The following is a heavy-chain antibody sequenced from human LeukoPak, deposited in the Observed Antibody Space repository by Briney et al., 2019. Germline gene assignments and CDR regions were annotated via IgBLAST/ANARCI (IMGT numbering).Heavy chain of an antibody. V-gene: IGHV3-53*01. D-gene: IGHD2-21*02. J-gene: IGHJ6*03. Sequence: GGSPRLSCAVSGFTVSTNHMSWVRQAPGRGLEWVSVIYNDGNTYCTDSVKGRFTISRDNSKNTVFLQMNSLRVEDTAVYYCARDREVVTAKAQMDVWGKGTTVTVSS. CDR3: ARDREVVTAKAQMDV. CDR2: IYNDGNT. CDR1: GFTVSTNH.